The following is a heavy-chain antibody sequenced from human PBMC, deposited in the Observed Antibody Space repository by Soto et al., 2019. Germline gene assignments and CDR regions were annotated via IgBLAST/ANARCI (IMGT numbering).Heavy chain of an antibody. Sequence: QVHLVQSGVEVKTPGASVKVSCTAHGYNLREYGVSWLRQVPGQGFEWMGWISGDNVNRRSSQRFQDRLTMTTDTSTNTATMELRRLRLDDTALYFCGREGQQLAQEQYFQFNGVDVWDQGTSVTVSS. V-gene: IGHV1-18*01. CDR1: GYNLREYG. D-gene: IGHD6-13*01. CDR3: GREGQQLAQEQYFQFNGVDV. CDR2: ISGDNVNR. J-gene: IGHJ6*02.